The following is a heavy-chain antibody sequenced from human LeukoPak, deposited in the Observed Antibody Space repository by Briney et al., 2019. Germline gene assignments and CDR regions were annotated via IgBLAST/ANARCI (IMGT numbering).Heavy chain of an antibody. CDR2: ISSSGSTI. J-gene: IGHJ4*02. D-gene: IGHD6-13*01. Sequence: PGGSLRLSCAASGFTFSDCYMSWIRQAPGKGLEWVSYISSSGSTIYYADSVKGRFTISRDNAKNSLYLQMNSLRAEDTAVYYCARDWFGSSSWYSYPDYWGQGTLVTVSS. V-gene: IGHV3-11*01. CDR1: GFTFSDCY. CDR3: ARDWFGSSSWYSYPDY.